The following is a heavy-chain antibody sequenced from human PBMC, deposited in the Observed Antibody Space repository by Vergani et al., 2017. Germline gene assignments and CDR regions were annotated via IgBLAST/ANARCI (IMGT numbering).Heavy chain of an antibody. CDR3: ARDRNSYYGSGSYTPYYYYYYGMDV. D-gene: IGHD3-10*01. V-gene: IGHV4-61*01. CDR2: IYYSGST. J-gene: IGHJ6*02. Sequence: QVQLQESGPGLVKPSETLSLTCTVSGGSVSSGSYYWSWIRQPPGKGLEWIGYIYYSGSTNYNPSLKSRVTISVDTSKNQFSLKLSSVTAADTAVYYCARDRNSYYGSGSYTPYYYYYYGMDVWGQGTTVTVSS. CDR1: GGSVSSGSYY.